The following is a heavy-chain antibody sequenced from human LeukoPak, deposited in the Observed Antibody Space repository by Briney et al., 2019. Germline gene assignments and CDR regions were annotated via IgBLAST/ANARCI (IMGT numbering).Heavy chain of an antibody. V-gene: IGHV3-7*01. CDR2: IKYDGSHK. CDR1: GFSFSRYW. D-gene: IGHD3-22*01. CDR3: ASSHDSSGND. J-gene: IGHJ4*02. Sequence: PGGSLRLSCVASGFSFSRYWMAWVRQAPGEGLEWVANIKYDGSHKYYVDSVKGRFTISRDNAKNSVYLQMNSLRVDDTAVYFCASSHDSSGNDWGQGTMVTVSS.